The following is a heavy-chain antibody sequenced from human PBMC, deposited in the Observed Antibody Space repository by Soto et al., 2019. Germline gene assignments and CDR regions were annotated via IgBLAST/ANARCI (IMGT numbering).Heavy chain of an antibody. D-gene: IGHD2-2*01. CDR3: ARNFGHCSSTSCPYYYYYYMDV. Sequence: ASETLSLTCTVSGGSISSGGYYWSWIRQHPGKGLEWIGYIYYSGSTYYNPSLKSRVTISVDTSKNQFSLKLSSVTAADTAVYYCARNFGHCSSTSCPYYYYYYMDVWGKGTTVTVSS. V-gene: IGHV4-31*03. CDR1: GGSISSGGYY. J-gene: IGHJ6*03. CDR2: IYYSGST.